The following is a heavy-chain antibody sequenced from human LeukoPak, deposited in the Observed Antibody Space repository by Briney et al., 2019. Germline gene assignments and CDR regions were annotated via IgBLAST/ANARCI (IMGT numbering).Heavy chain of an antibody. CDR3: ARDAWLVGATNLYYFDY. D-gene: IGHD1-26*01. V-gene: IGHV1-2*02. CDR2: INPNSGDT. CDR1: GYAFTGYY. Sequence: GASVKVSCKASGYAFTGYYMHWVRQAPGQGLEWTGWINPNSGDTDYAQKFQGRVTMTRDTSISTAYMELSRLTSDDTAVYYCARDAWLVGATNLYYFDYWGQGTLVTVSS. J-gene: IGHJ4*02.